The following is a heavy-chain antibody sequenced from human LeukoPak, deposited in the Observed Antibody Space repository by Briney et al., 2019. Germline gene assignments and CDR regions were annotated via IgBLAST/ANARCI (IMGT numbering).Heavy chain of an antibody. CDR2: INAGNGNT. D-gene: IGHD5-12*01. CDR1: GYTFTSYA. CDR3: ASYSGYEYYFDY. Sequence: ASVTVSCKASGYTFTSYAMHWVRQAPGQRREGMGWINAGNGNTKYSQKFQGRVTITRDTSASTAYMELSSLRSEDTAVYYCASYSGYEYYFDYWGQGTLVTVSS. V-gene: IGHV1-3*01. J-gene: IGHJ4*02.